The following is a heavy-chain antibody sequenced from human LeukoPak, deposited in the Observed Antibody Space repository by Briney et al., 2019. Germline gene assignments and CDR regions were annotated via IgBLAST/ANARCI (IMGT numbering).Heavy chain of an antibody. CDR3: ARRRDLYSGSYYPFDY. V-gene: IGHV5-51*01. CDR1: GYSFTSYW. CDR2: IYPGDSDT. D-gene: IGHD1-26*01. Sequence: GESLKISCKGSGYSFTSYWIGWVRQMPGKGLEWMGIIYPGDSDTRYSPSFQGRVSLSADKSASTAYLQWSSLKASDTAMYYCARRRDLYSGSYYPFDYWGQGTLVTVSS. J-gene: IGHJ4*02.